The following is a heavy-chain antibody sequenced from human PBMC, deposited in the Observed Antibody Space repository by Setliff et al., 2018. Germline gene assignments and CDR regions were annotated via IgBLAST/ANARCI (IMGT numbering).Heavy chain of an antibody. CDR2: VFFTGDT. Sequence: PSETLSLTCTVSGDSINDYYWSWIRQPPGKGLEWIGYVFFTGDTDYNPSLGSRATLSIDASKKQFSLKLTSVTAADTAVYYCARMSGFLYMDVWGKGTTVTVSS. CDR1: GDSINDYY. CDR3: ARMSGFLYMDV. J-gene: IGHJ6*03. V-gene: IGHV4-59*08. D-gene: IGHD3-3*01.